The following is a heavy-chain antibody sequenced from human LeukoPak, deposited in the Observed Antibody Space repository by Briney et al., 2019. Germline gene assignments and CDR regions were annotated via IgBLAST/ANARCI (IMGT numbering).Heavy chain of an antibody. J-gene: IGHJ4*02. D-gene: IGHD3-22*01. CDR2: ISSSSSTI. Sequence: GGSLRLSCAASGFTFSSYSMNWVRQAPGKGLEWVSYISSSSSTIYYADSVKGRFTISRDNTKNSLYLQMNSLRDDDTAVYYCASLGGYTGHWGQGTLVTVSS. V-gene: IGHV3-48*02. CDR1: GFTFSSYS. CDR3: ASLGGYTGH.